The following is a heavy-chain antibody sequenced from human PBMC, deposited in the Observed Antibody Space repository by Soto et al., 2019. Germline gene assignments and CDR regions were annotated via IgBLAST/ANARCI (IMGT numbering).Heavy chain of an antibody. CDR2: ISWNSGTI. J-gene: IGHJ6*02. V-gene: IGHV3-9*01. CDR1: GFSFDDYA. CDR3: AKSTGGTANGMGV. D-gene: IGHD2-8*02. Sequence: EVQVVESGGGLVQPGRSLRLSCAASGFSFDDYAMHWVRQAPGKGLEWVSGISWNSGTIGYADSVKGRFTISRDNAKNSLYRQMNSLRAEDTDLYYCAKSTGGTANGMGVWGQGTTVTVSS.